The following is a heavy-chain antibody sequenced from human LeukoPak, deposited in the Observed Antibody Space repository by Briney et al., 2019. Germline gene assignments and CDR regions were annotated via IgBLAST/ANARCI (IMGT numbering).Heavy chain of an antibody. J-gene: IGHJ4*02. V-gene: IGHV3-9*01. CDR1: GFTFDDYA. D-gene: IGHD2-2*01. CDR2: ISWNSGSI. Sequence: PGRSLRLSCAASGFTFDDYAMHWVRQAPGKGLEWVSGISWNSGSIGYADSVKGRFTISRDNAKNSLYLQMSSLRAEDTALYYCAKDTSGFPGSSDHWGQGTLVTVSS. CDR3: AKDTSGFPGSSDH.